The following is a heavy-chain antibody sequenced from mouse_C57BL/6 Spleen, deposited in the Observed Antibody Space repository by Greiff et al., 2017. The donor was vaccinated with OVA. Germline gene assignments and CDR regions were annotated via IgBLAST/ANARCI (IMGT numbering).Heavy chain of an antibody. CDR3: TYYYGSSSFAY. V-gene: IGHV1-15*01. Sequence: VHLVESGAELVRPGASVTLSCKASGYTFTDYEMHWVKQTPVHGLEWIGAIDPETGGTAYNQKFKGKAILTADKSSSTAYMELRSLTSEDSAVYYCTYYYGSSSFAYWGQGTLVTVSA. J-gene: IGHJ3*01. CDR1: GYTFTDYE. D-gene: IGHD1-1*01. CDR2: IDPETGGT.